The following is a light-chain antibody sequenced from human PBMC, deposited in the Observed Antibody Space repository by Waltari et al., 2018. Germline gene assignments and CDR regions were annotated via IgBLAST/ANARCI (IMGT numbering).Light chain of an antibody. V-gene: IGLV2-23*02. CDR2: EVT. CDR3: CSYSGDLSFGVV. CDR1: SHDVGNYDL. Sequence: QSALTQPASVSGSPGQSITISCTGTSHDVGNYDLVSWYQQHPGKAPKLIIYEVTKRRSAFSNRFSGSKSGNTAFLTISGLHTEDEGDYYCCSYSGDLSFGVVFGGGTKLTVL. J-gene: IGLJ2*01.